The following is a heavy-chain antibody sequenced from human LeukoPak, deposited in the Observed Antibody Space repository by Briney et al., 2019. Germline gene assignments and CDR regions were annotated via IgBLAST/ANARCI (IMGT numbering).Heavy chain of an antibody. J-gene: IGHJ6*02. Sequence: PGGTLRLSCAASGFTFSSYAMSWVRQAPGKGLEWVSAISGSGGSTYYADSVKGRFTISRDNSKNTLYLQMNSLRAEDTAVYYCAKLPVCSGGSCPPDYYYYGMDVWGQGTTVTVSS. CDR2: ISGSGGST. V-gene: IGHV3-23*01. CDR1: GFTFSSYA. D-gene: IGHD2-15*01. CDR3: AKLPVCSGGSCPPDYYYYGMDV.